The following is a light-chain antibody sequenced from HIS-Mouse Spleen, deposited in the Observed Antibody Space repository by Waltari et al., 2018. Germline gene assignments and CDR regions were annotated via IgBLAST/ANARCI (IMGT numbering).Light chain of an antibody. CDR2: GDS. CDR3: QVWDSSSDRV. V-gene: IGLV3-21*02. Sequence: LTQPPSVSVAPGQTARITCGGNNIGSKSVHWYQQKPGQAPVLVVYGDSDRPSGIPERFSGSNSGNTATLTISRVEAGDEADYYCQVWDSSSDRVFGTGTKVTVL. CDR1: NIGSKS. J-gene: IGLJ1*01.